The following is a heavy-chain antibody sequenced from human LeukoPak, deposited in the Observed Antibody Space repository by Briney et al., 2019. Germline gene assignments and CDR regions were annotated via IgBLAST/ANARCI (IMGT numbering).Heavy chain of an antibody. CDR2: IYPGDSDT. V-gene: IGHV5-51*01. CDR3: ARFYYDSSGYLFDY. D-gene: IGHD3-22*01. CDR1: GYSFTTYW. J-gene: IGHJ4*02. Sequence: GESLKISCRGSGYSFTTYWIGWVRQMPGKGLEWMGIIYPGDSDTRYTPSFQGQVTISADKSISTAYLQWSSLKASDTAMYYCARFYYDSSGYLFDYWGQGTLVTVSS.